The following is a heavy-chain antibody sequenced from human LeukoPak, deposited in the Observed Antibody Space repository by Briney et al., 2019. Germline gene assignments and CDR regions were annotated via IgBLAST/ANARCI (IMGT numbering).Heavy chain of an antibody. V-gene: IGHV3-33*01. CDR2: IWYDGSNK. CDR1: GFTFSSYG. CDR3: ATTDGEGGYFDY. D-gene: IGHD4-17*01. J-gene: IGHJ4*02. Sequence: GGSLRLSCAASGFTFSSYGMHWVRQAPGKGLEWVAVIWYDGSNKYYADSVKGRFTISRDNSKNTLYLQMNSLRAEDTTVFYCATTDGEGGYFDYWGQGTLVTVSS.